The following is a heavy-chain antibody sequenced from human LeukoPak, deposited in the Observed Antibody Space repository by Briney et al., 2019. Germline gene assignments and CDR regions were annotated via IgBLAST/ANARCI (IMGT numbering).Heavy chain of an antibody. V-gene: IGHV3-21*01. CDR2: ISSSSSYI. CDR1: GFTFSSYS. Sequence: GGSLRLSCAASGFTFSSYSMNWVRQAPGKGLEWVSSISSSSSYIYYADSVKGRFTISRDNSKNTLYLQMNSLRTEDTAVYYCARGDKQLVFNRNKGGFDPWGQGTLVTVSS. CDR3: ARGDKQLVFNRNKGGFDP. J-gene: IGHJ5*02. D-gene: IGHD6-13*01.